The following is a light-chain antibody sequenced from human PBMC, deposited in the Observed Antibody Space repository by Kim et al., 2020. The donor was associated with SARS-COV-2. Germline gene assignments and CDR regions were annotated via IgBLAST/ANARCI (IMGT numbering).Light chain of an antibody. CDR1: GRRSSY. CDR2: CKK. V-gene: IGLV3-19*01. J-gene: IGLJ2*01. Sequence: ASGRTVRIISQGGGRRSSYARRYQQKQGQAPVLVINCKKNRPSGITERFSGASSGNTASLTITGAKAEDEADYYCNTRGSSGNNVVFGGGTKLTVL. CDR3: NTRGSSGNNVV.